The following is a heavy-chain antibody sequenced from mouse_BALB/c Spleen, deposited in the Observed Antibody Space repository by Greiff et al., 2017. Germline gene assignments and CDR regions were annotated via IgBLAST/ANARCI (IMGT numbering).Heavy chain of an antibody. J-gene: IGHJ4*01. Sequence: EVHLVESGGGLVQPGGSLRLSCATSGFTFTDYYMSWVRQPPGKALEWLGFIRNKANGYTTEYSASVKGRFTISRDNSQSILYLQMNTLRAEDSATYYCARDGRSYAMDYWGQGTSVTVSS. CDR1: GFTFTDYY. CDR2: IRNKANGYTT. V-gene: IGHV7-3*02. CDR3: ARDGRSYAMDY.